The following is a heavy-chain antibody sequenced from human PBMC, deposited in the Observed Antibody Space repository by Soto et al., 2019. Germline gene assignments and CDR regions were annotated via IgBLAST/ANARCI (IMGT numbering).Heavy chain of an antibody. V-gene: IGHV3-53*01. Sequence: PGGSLRLSCAASGFTVNSDYMNWIRQTPGKGLEWVAFIYNGESTHYANSVKGRFTISSDRSKNTLYLQMNSLRIEDTAVYYCARDGRGLGKLSLFEYXGQGTLVTVS. CDR3: ARDGRGLGKLSLFEY. CDR2: IYNGEST. CDR1: GFTVNSDY. J-gene: IGHJ4*02. D-gene: IGHD3-16*01.